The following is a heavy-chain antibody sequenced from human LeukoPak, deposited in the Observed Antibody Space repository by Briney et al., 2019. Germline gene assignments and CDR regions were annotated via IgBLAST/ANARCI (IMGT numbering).Heavy chain of an antibody. V-gene: IGHV3-21*01. Sequence: GGSLRLSCAASGFTFSSYSMNWVRQAPGKGLEWVSSISSSSSYIYYADSVKGRFTISRDNAKNSLYLQMNSLRAEDTAVYYCARFASSGYRTYIIDYWGQGTLVTVSS. CDR3: ARFASSGYRTYIIDY. D-gene: IGHD3-22*01. J-gene: IGHJ4*02. CDR2: ISSSSSYI. CDR1: GFTFSSYS.